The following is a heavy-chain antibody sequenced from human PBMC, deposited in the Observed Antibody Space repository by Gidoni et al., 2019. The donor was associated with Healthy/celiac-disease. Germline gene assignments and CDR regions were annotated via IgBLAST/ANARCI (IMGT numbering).Heavy chain of an antibody. CDR2: IRSSSSYI. V-gene: IGHV3-21*01. CDR3: ARHPVAAPEFDY. CDR1: GFTFSSYS. J-gene: IGHJ4*02. D-gene: IGHD6-19*01. Sequence: EVQLVESGGGLVKPGGSLRLSCAASGFTFSSYSMNGVRQAPGKGLEWVSSIRSSSSYIYYADSVKGRFTISRDNAKNSLYLQMNSLRAEDTAVYYGARHPVAAPEFDYWGQGTLVTVSS.